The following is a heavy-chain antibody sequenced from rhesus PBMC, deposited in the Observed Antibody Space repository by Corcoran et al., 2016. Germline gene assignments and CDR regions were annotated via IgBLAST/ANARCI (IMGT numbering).Heavy chain of an antibody. V-gene: IGHV4-169*02. CDR1: GGSISSSY. D-gene: IGHD3-28*01. CDR3: AREGYYDSGYYDY. CDR2: IYGRGSST. J-gene: IGHJ4*01. Sequence: QLQLQESGPGLVKPSETLSVTCAVSGGSISSSYWSWIRQAPGKGLEWIGYIYGRGSSTNYNPALKSRVTLSVDTSKNQLSLKLSSVTTADTAVYYCAREGYYDSGYYDYWGQGVLVTVSS.